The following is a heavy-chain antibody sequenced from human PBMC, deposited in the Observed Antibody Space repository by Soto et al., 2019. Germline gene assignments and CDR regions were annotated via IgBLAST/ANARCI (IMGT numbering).Heavy chain of an antibody. CDR3: ARSFLLEKDAHDI. V-gene: IGHV3-53*01. CDR2: IYSGGNT. D-gene: IGHD3-16*02. Sequence: RWNHQAPGKGLEWVSVIYSGGNTYYADSVKGRFTIPRDTSKNMLYLQMNSLRANDTAVYYCARSFLLEKDAHDIWAPGTMV. J-gene: IGHJ3*02.